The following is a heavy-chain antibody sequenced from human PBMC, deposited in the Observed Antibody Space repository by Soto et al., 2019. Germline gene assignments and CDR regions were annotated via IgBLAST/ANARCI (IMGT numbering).Heavy chain of an antibody. CDR3: ASPGSYDIEPPVGY. D-gene: IGHD3-9*01. J-gene: IGHJ4*02. V-gene: IGHV3-64*01. Sequence: EVQLVESGGGLVQPGGSLRLSCAASGFTFSSYAMHWVRQAPGKGLEYVSAISSNGGSTYYANSEKGRFTISRDNSKNTLYLQMGSLRAEDMAVYYCASPGSYDIEPPVGYWGQGTLVTVSS. CDR1: GFTFSSYA. CDR2: ISSNGGST.